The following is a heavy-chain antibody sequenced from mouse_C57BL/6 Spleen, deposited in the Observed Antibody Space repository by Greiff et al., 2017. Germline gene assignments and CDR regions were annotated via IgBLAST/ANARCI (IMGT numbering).Heavy chain of an antibody. J-gene: IGHJ2*01. CDR3: ASLYYYGSSYMDY. D-gene: IGHD1-1*01. V-gene: IGHV1-19*01. Sequence: VQLQQSGPVLVKPGASVKMSCKASGYTFTDYYMNWVKQSHGKSLEWIGVINPYNGGTSYNQKFKGKATLTVDKSSSTAYMELNSLTSDDSAVYYCASLYYYGSSYMDYWGQGTTLTVSS. CDR2: INPYNGGT. CDR1: GYTFTDYY.